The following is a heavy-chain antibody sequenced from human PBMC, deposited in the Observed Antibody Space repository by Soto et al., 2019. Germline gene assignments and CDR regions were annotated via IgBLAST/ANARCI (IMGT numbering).Heavy chain of an antibody. Sequence: ASVKVSCKASGYTFTGYYMHWVRQAPGQGLEWMGWINPNSGGTNYAQKFQGWVTMTRDTSISTAYMELSRLRSDDTAVYYCARDGDGLGFGGSNNYYYYMDVWGNGTTVTVSS. CDR2: INPNSGGT. D-gene: IGHD3-10*01. J-gene: IGHJ6*03. CDR1: GYTFTGYY. V-gene: IGHV1-2*04. CDR3: ARDGDGLGFGGSNNYYYYMDV.